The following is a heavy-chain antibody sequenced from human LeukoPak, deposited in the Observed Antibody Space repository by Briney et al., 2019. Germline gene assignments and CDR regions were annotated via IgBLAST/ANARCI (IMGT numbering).Heavy chain of an antibody. D-gene: IGHD3-10*01. J-gene: IGHJ2*01. CDR2: LYSGSDT. V-gene: IGHV3-53*01. CDR1: GFTVSTNY. CDR3: ARVGDHFHWYLDL. Sequence: GGSLRLSCASSGFTVSTNYMHWVRQAPGKGLEWVYILYSGSDTYYADSVKGRFTISRDSSKNILSLQMNNLRAEDTAAYYCARVGDHFHWYLDLWGRGTLVTVSS.